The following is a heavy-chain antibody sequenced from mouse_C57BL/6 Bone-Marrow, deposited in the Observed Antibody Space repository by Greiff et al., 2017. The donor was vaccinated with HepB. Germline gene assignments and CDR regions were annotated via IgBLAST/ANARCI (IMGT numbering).Heavy chain of an antibody. CDR3: ARSGGSSYGY. D-gene: IGHD1-1*01. V-gene: IGHV1-26*01. J-gene: IGHJ2*01. CDR2: INPNNGGT. CDR1: GYTFTDYY. Sequence: EVQLQQSGPELVKPGASVKISCKASGYTFTDYYMNWVKQSHGKSLEWIGDINPNNGGTSYNQKFKGKATLTVDKSSSTAYMELRSLTSEDSAVYYCARSGGSSYGYWGQGTTLTASS.